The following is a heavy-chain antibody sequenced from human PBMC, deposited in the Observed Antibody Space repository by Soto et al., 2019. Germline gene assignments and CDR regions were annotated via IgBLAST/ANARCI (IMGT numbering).Heavy chain of an antibody. J-gene: IGHJ4*02. V-gene: IGHV3-64*04. Sequence: PGGSLRLSCSGSGFTVSSFGMHWVRQAPGKGLEHVSTLSSNGIGTYYADSVKGRFTFSRGNSKNTLYLQMNSLRVEDTAVFYCAKDRVESGLGEIDYWGQGTLVTVSS. D-gene: IGHD3-16*01. CDR1: GFTVSSFG. CDR3: AKDRVESGLGEIDY. CDR2: LSSNGIGT.